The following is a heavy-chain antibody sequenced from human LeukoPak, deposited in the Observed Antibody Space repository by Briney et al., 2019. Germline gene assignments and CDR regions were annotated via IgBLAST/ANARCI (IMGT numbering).Heavy chain of an antibody. Sequence: GGSLRLSCAASGFIFDGYAMHWVRQAPGKGLEWVSLIRWDGGSNYYADSVKGRFTISRDNSKNSLFLQMNSLRAEDTALYYCAKGGVVPAASFDYWGQGTLVTVSS. CDR1: GFIFDGYA. CDR2: IRWDGGSN. V-gene: IGHV3-43D*03. J-gene: IGHJ4*02. CDR3: AKGGVVPAASFDY. D-gene: IGHD2-2*01.